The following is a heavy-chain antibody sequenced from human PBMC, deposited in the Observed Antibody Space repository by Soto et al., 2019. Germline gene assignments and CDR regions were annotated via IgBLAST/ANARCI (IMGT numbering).Heavy chain of an antibody. CDR1: GGSISSSSYY. J-gene: IGHJ5*02. CDR3: ATLGVSNWFDP. D-gene: IGHD2-8*01. CDR2: IYYSGST. V-gene: IGHV4-39*01. Sequence: SENLSLTCTVSGGSISSSSYYWGWIRQPPGKGLEWIGSIYYSGSTYYNPSLKSRVTISVDTSKNQFSLKLSSVTAADTAVYYCATLGVSNWFDPWGQGTLVTVSS.